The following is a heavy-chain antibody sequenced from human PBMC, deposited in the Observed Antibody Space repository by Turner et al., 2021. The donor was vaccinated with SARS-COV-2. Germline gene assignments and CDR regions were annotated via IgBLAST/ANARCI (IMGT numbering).Heavy chain of an antibody. D-gene: IGHD6-19*01. V-gene: IGHV4-39*01. CDR1: GGSMTGTDYY. J-gene: IGHJ4*02. CDR3: ARLEWLDRPRDYYDH. Sequence: QLQLQESGPGLVKPSGTLSLSCTVSGGSMTGTDYYWGWVRQSPGKGLEWIGSIYNSGSNNYNPSKKRRITMSVETSKNQFSLRLTSATDAEKAVYFCARLEWLDRPRDYYDHWGQGTLVTVSS. CDR2: IYNSGSN.